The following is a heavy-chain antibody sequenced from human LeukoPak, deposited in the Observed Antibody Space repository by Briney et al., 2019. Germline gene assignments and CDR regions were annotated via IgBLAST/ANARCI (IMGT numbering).Heavy chain of an antibody. CDR2: IYHSGST. CDR3: ARGSSWYGY. J-gene: IGHJ4*02. Sequence: SQTLSLTCTVSGSSISSGGYYWSWIRQPPGKGLEWIGYIYHSGSTYYNPSLKSRVTISVDRSKNQFSLKLSSVTAADTAVYYCARGSSWYGYWGQGTLVTVSS. V-gene: IGHV4-30-2*01. D-gene: IGHD6-13*01. CDR1: GSSISSGGYY.